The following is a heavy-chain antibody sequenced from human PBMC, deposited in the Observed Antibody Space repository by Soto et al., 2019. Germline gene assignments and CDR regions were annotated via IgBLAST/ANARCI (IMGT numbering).Heavy chain of an antibody. CDR1: GDSISSSSYY. J-gene: IGHJ4*02. D-gene: IGHD3-22*01. CDR2: IYYSGST. V-gene: IGHV4-39*01. Sequence: PSETLSLTCTVSGDSISSSSYYWGWIRQPPGKGLEWIGSIYYSGSTFYNPSLESRITMSVDTSKNQFSLKLSSVTAADTAVYYCARPYDSSGYYYWGQGTLATVSS. CDR3: ARPYDSSGYYY.